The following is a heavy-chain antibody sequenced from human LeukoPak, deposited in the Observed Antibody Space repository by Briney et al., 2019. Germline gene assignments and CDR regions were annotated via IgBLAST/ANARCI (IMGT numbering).Heavy chain of an antibody. CDR2: IWYDGSNK. D-gene: IGHD1-26*01. J-gene: IGHJ3*02. Sequence: PGGSLRLSCAASGFTFSSYGMHWVRQAPGKGLEWVAVIWYDGSNKYYADSVKGRFTISRDNAKNSLYLQMNSLRAEDTAVYYCARDRSPFIVGATDDAFDIWGQGTMVTVSS. CDR3: ARDRSPFIVGATDDAFDI. CDR1: GFTFSSYG. V-gene: IGHV3-33*01.